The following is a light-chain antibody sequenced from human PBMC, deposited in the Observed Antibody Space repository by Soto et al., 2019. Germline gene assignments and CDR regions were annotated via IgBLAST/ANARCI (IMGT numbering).Light chain of an antibody. CDR3: QQRSNWEFT. CDR2: GAS. J-gene: IGKJ3*01. CDR1: QSVSLS. Sequence: EIVLTQSPATLSVSLGDSATLSCRASQSVSLSLAWFQMRPGQPPRLLIYGASTRATDIPARFSGSGSGTDFTLTISSLQSEDFAVYYCQQRSNWEFTFGPGTKVDIK. V-gene: IGKV3-15*01.